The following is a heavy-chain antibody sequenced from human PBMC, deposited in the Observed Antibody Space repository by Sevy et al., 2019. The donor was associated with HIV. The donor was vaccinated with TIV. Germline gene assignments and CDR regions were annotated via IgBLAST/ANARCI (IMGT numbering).Heavy chain of an antibody. CDR1: GFTFSNAW. V-gene: IGHV3-15*01. D-gene: IGHD4-17*01. Sequence: GGSLRLSCSASGFTFSNAWMSWVRQAPGKGLEWVGRIKSKTGGGKKDYAAPVKGRFTISRDDSKITLYLQMNRLKTEDTAIYYCPTDSKIRVPSALFDSWGQGTLVTVSS. J-gene: IGHJ4*02. CDR2: IKSKTGGGKK. CDR3: PTDSKIRVPSALFDS.